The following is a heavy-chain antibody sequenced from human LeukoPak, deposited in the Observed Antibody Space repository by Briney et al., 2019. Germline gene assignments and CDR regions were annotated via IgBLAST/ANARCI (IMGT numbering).Heavy chain of an antibody. J-gene: IGHJ5*02. CDR2: IYYSGST. CDR1: GGSISSYY. CDR3: ARGGWSSSWLNWFDP. Sequence: SETLSLTCTVSGGSISSYYWSWIRQPPGKGLEWIGYIYYSGSTNYNPSLKSRVTISVDTSKNQFSLKLSSVTAADTAVYYCARGGWSSSWLNWFDPWSQGTLVTVSS. D-gene: IGHD6-13*01. V-gene: IGHV4-59*01.